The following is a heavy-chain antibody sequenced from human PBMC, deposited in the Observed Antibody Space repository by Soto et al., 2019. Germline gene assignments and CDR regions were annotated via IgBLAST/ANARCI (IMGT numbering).Heavy chain of an antibody. V-gene: IGHV3-23*01. D-gene: IGHD6-13*01. CDR2: ISGSGGIT. Sequence: EVQLLESGGGLVQPGGSLRLSCADSGFTFSSYAMSWVRQAPGNGLEWVSAISGSGGITYYADSVKGRFTISRDNSKNTMYLQMNRLRAEDTAVYYCAKDRSWNYVDDWGQGTMVTVSS. CDR1: GFTFSSYA. CDR3: AKDRSWNYVDD. J-gene: IGHJ4*02.